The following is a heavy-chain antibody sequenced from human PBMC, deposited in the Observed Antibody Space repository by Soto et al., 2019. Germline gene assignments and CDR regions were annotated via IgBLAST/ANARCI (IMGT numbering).Heavy chain of an antibody. V-gene: IGHV3-33*06. CDR2: IWHDGGNA. D-gene: IGHD3-3*01. CDR1: GFTFSNYG. CDR3: AKSSLRMLDSFDH. Sequence: QVQLVESGGGVVQPGTSLRLSCVASGFTFSNYGMHWVRQAPGKGLEWVAAIWHDGGNAYYAESVKGRFTISRDNSKNTLYLQMNRLRAEHTTVYYCAKSSLRMLDSFDHWGQGTLVTVS. J-gene: IGHJ4*02.